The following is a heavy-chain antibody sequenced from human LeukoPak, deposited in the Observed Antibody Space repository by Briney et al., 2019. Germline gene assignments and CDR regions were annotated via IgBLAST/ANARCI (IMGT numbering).Heavy chain of an antibody. CDR1: GFTLSSYS. CDR3: ARDMITFGGVIDSDY. J-gene: IGHJ4*02. V-gene: IGHV3-21*01. Sequence: GESLRLSCAASGFTLSSYSMTWVRQAPGKGLEWVSSISSSSSYIYYADSVKGRFTISRDNAKNSLYLQMNSLRAEDTAVYYCARDMITFGGVIDSDYWGQGTLVTVSS. CDR2: ISSSSSYI. D-gene: IGHD3-16*02.